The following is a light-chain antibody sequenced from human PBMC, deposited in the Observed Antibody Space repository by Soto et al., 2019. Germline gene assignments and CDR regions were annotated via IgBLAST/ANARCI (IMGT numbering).Light chain of an antibody. V-gene: IGKV3-20*01. CDR2: GAS. CDR1: QSGNSSY. J-gene: IGKJ4*01. CDR3: EQYCSSPVFT. Sequence: EIVLTQSPGTLSLSPGERATLSCRASQSGNSSYLAWYQQKPGQAHRLLSYGASSSATVIPDRFSGSGSGTGFTLTISRLEPEDFAVYYCEQYCSSPVFTFGGGTKVEIK.